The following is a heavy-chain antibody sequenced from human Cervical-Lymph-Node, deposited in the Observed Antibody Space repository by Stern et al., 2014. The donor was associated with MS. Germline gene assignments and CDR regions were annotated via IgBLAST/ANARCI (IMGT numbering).Heavy chain of an antibody. CDR1: GGTFSTFA. CDR3: ARDREAHYFDY. CDR2: IIPIFGTG. J-gene: IGHJ4*02. V-gene: IGHV1-69*01. Sequence: VQLVESGAEVKKPGSSVKVSCKASGGTFSTFAISWVRQAPGQGLEWMGGIIPIFGTGNPAQKFQGRVTITADESTSTAYMELSSLRSEDTAVYYCARDREAHYFDYWGQGTLVTVSS.